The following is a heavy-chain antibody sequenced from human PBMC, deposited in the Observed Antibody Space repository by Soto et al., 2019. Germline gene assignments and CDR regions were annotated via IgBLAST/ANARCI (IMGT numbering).Heavy chain of an antibody. CDR3: ARVRFVGRYCSSTSCYGAHYFDY. D-gene: IGHD2-2*01. V-gene: IGHV4-31*03. Sequence: QVQLQESGPGLVKPSQTLSLTCTVSGGSISSGGYYWSWIRQHPGKGLEWIGYIYYSGSTYYNPSLKSRVTISVDTSKNQFSLKLSSVTAADTAVYYCARVRFVGRYCSSTSCYGAHYFDYWGQGTLVTVSS. CDR2: IYYSGST. CDR1: GGSISSGGYY. J-gene: IGHJ4*02.